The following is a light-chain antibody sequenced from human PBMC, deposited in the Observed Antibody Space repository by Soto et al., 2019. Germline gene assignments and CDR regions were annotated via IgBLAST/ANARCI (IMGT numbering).Light chain of an antibody. J-gene: IGKJ3*01. V-gene: IGKV1-27*01. CDR1: QGISNY. CDR3: QKHNSALFT. Sequence: DIQMTQSPSSLSASIGDRVTITCRASQGISNYLAWYQQEPGKVPKLLIYSASTLQLGVPSRFSGSGSGTDFTLTISNLQPEDVATYYCQKHNSALFTFGPGTKVDIK. CDR2: SAS.